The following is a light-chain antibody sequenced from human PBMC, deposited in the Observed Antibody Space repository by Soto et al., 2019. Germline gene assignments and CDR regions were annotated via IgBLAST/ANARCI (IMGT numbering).Light chain of an antibody. CDR2: GAS. CDR1: QSVSSSY. J-gene: IGKJ5*01. V-gene: IGKV3-20*01. Sequence: IVLTHSPGTLSFSPGEMATLSFRASQSVSSSYLAWYQQKPGQAPRLLIYGASSRATGIPDRFSGSGSGTDFTLTISRLEPEDFAVYYCQQYGSSSITFGQGTRLEIK. CDR3: QQYGSSSIT.